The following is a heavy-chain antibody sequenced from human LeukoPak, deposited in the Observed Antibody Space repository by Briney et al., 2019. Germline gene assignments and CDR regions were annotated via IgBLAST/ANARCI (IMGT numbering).Heavy chain of an antibody. CDR2: IYTSGST. Sequence: PSQTLSLTCTVSGGSISSGSYYWSWIRQPAGKGLEWIGRIYTSGSTNYNPSLKSRVTISVDTSKNQFSLKLSSVTAADTAVYYCAREAVVPAAITHYYYYYYMDVWGKGTTVTVSS. J-gene: IGHJ6*03. D-gene: IGHD2-2*02. CDR3: AREAVVPAAITHYYYYYYMDV. V-gene: IGHV4-61*02. CDR1: GGSISSGSYY.